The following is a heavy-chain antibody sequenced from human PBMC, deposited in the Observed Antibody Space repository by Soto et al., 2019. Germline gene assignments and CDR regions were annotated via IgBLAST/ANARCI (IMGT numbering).Heavy chain of an antibody. D-gene: IGHD6-19*01. CDR1: GYTFSGFY. CDR3: ASAAVTGTAGLDF. J-gene: IGHJ4*02. Sequence: ASVKVSCKASGYTFSGFYMHWVRQAPGQGLGWMGWINPNSGGTKSAEKFQGRVTMTRDTSISTAYMELSRLTSDDTAVYYCASAAVTGTAGLDFWGQGTQVTVSS. V-gene: IGHV1-2*02. CDR2: INPNSGGT.